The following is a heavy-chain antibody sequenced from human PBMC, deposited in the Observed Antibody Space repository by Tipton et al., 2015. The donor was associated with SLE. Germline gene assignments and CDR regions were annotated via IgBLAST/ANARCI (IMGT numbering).Heavy chain of an antibody. V-gene: IGHV3-30*04. CDR3: ASSLLTVFAGFDY. D-gene: IGHD3-3*01. CDR1: GFTFSTYA. J-gene: IGHJ4*02. CDR2: ISYDGSNK. Sequence: SLRLSCAASGFTFSTYAMHWVRQAPGKGLEWVAVISYDGSNKYYADSVGGRFTISRDNSKNTLYLQMNSLRAEDTAVYYCASSLLTVFAGFDYWGQGTLVTVSS.